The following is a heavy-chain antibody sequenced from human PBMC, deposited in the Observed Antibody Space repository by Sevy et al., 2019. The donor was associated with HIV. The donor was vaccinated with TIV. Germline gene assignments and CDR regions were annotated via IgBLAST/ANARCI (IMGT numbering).Heavy chain of an antibody. CDR1: GFTFKNYA. CDR2: ITGSGSNT. J-gene: IGHJ6*02. Sequence: GGSLRLSCAASGFTFKNYAMTWVRQAPGMGLEWLSAITGSGSNTYYADSVKGRFTISRDNAKNTLFLKMTSLRAEDTAVYYCAEVGGSGYALYYYYGVDVWGQGTTVTVSS. D-gene: IGHD3-3*01. CDR3: AEVGGSGYALYYYYGVDV. V-gene: IGHV3-23*01.